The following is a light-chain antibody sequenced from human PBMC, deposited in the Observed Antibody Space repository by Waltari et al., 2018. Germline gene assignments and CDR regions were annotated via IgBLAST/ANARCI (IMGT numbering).Light chain of an antibody. CDR3: SSRTTSITWV. CDR2: DVT. V-gene: IGLV2-14*03. Sequence: QPALTQPASVSGSPGQSITISCSGSSTDFGSHQYFSWYQQHPGSAPKVVIYDVTKRPSGISDRFSGSKSDSAASLTISGLQPEDEADYYCSSRTTSITWVFGGGTKLTVL. CDR1: STDFGSHQY. J-gene: IGLJ3*02.